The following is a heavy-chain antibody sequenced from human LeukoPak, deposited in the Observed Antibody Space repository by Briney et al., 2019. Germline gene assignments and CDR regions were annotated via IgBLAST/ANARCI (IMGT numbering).Heavy chain of an antibody. D-gene: IGHD3-22*01. CDR3: AKDSHSSGYI. CDR1: GFTFSSYA. CDR2: ISGSGST. J-gene: IGHJ4*02. V-gene: IGHV3-23*01. Sequence: GGSLRLSCAASGFTFSSYAMSWVRQAPGKGLEWVSAISGSGSTYYADSVKGRFTISRDNSKNTLYLQMNSLRAEDTAVYYCAKDSHSSGYIWGQGTLVTVSS.